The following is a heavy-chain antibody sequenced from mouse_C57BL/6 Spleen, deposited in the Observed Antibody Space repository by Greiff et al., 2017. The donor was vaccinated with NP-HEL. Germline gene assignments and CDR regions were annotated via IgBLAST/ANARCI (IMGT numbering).Heavy chain of an antibody. Sequence: VQGVESGPELVKPGASVKISCKASGYAFSSSWMNWVKQRPGKGLEWIGRIYPGDGDTNYNGKFKGKATLTADKSSSTAYMQLSSLTSEDSAVYFCARPFYYSNYYWYFDVWGTGTTVTVSS. J-gene: IGHJ1*03. D-gene: IGHD2-5*01. CDR2: IYPGDGDT. V-gene: IGHV1-82*01. CDR1: GYAFSSSW. CDR3: ARPFYYSNYYWYFDV.